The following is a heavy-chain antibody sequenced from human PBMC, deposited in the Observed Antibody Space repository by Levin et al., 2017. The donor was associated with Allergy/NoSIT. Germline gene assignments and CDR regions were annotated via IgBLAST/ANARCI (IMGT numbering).Heavy chain of an antibody. D-gene: IGHD5-12*01. V-gene: IGHV3-64D*06. CDR3: VKRGYSFPGLAFDI. CDR2: ISSSGHNT. J-gene: IGHJ3*02. CDR1: GLTLMNYG. Sequence: PEASVKVSCSASGLTLMNYGMYWIRQAPGKGLEFVSAISSSGHNTHYADSVKGRFTISRDDSKNTLYLQLSSVRAEDTAVYYCVKRGYSFPGLAFDIWGQGTMVTVSS.